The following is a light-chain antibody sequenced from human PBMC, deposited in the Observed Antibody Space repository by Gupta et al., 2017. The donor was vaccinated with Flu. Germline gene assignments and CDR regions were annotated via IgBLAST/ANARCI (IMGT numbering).Light chain of an antibody. J-gene: IGLJ3*02. CDR1: SSDIGSYNY. V-gene: IGLV2-14*01. CDR2: DVS. Sequence: QSALTQPASVSASPGQSVTISCTGSSSDIGSYNYVSWFQHHTGKAPKLIIYDVSNRPSGFSNRFSGSKSGTTATLTISGLQPEDEADYYCNSYTYTTTFWVFGGGTKLTVL. CDR3: NSYTYTTTFWV.